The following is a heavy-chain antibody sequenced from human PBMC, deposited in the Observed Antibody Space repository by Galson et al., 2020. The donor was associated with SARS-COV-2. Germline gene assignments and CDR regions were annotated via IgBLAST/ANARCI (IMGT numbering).Heavy chain of an antibody. CDR3: AHRDVGGYSSAYPWYYFDY. Sequence: SGPTLVKPTRTLTLTCTFSGFSLSTSGVGVGWIRQPPGKALEWLALIYWDDDKRYSQSLKSRLTITKDTSKNQVVLTMTNMDPVDTATYYCAHRDVGGYSSAYPWYYFDYWCQGTLVTVSS. CDR2: IYWDDDK. V-gene: IGHV2-5*02. D-gene: IGHD5-18*01. J-gene: IGHJ4*02. CDR1: GFSLSTSGVG.